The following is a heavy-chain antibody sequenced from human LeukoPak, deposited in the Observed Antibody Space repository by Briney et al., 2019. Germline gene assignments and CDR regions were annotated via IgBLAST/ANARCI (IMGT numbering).Heavy chain of an antibody. Sequence: GGSLRLSCAASGFTFSSYAMHWVRQAPGKGLEWVAVISYDGSNKYYADSVKGRFTISRDNSKNTLYLQMNSLRAEDTAVHYCARPRGYSSYFDYWGQGTLVTVSS. V-gene: IGHV3-30-3*01. J-gene: IGHJ4*02. CDR1: GFTFSSYA. CDR2: ISYDGSNK. D-gene: IGHD6-13*01. CDR3: ARPRGYSSYFDY.